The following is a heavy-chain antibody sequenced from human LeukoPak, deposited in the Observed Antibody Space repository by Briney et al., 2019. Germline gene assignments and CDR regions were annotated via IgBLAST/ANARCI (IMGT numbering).Heavy chain of an antibody. CDR2: IYPGDSDT. J-gene: IGHJ4*02. Sequence: GESLQISCKGSGYIFTSYWSGCARQLPGKALEGMGIIYPGDSDTRYSTSFQRHVTISADKSISTAYLQWSSLKASDTAMYYCARRGSYCSFDYWGQGTLVTVSS. CDR3: ARRGSYCSFDY. CDR1: GYIFTSYW. D-gene: IGHD1-26*01. V-gene: IGHV5-51*01.